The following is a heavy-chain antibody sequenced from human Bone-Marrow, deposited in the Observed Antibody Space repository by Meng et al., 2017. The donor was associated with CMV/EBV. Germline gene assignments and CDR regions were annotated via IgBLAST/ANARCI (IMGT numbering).Heavy chain of an antibody. V-gene: IGHV3-7*01. J-gene: IGHJ4*02. CDR3: ASRSY. CDR1: GFMFNSYA. Sequence: GESLKISCAASGFMFNSYAMYWVRQAPGKGLEWVANIKQDGSEKYYVDSVKGRFTISRDNAKNSLYLQMNSLRAEDTAVYYCASRSYWGQGTLVTVSS. CDR2: IKQDGSEK.